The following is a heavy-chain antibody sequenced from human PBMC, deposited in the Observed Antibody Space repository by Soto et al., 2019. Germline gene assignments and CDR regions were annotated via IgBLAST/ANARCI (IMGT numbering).Heavy chain of an antibody. CDR3: ATDVMAY. CDR1: GFTFNNAW. CDR2: IKSKNDGGTT. J-gene: IGHJ4*02. V-gene: IGHV3-15*01. Sequence: GGSLRLSSVASGFTFNNAWMSLVRQTPGKGLEWVGRIKSKNDGGTTDYAAPVKGRFTISRDDSKNTLYLQMNNLIMEDTAVYYCATDVMAYWGQGTQVTVSS. D-gene: IGHD2-21*01.